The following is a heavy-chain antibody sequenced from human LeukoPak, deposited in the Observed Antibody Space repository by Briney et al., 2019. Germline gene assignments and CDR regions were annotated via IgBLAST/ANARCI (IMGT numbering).Heavy chain of an antibody. CDR1: GFTFSSYW. D-gene: IGHD6-19*01. J-gene: IGHJ4*02. CDR3: ASGVQSGWSFDY. V-gene: IGHV3-74*01. Sequence: PGGSLRLSCAASGFTFSSYWMHWVRQAPGKGLVWVSRISSDGTSTSYADSVKGRFTISRDNAENTLYLQMNSLRAEDTAVYYCASGVQSGWSFDYWGQGNLVTVSS. CDR2: ISSDGTST.